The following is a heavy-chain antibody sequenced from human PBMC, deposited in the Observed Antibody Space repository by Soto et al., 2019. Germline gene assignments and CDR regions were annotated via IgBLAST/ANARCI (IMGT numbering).Heavy chain of an antibody. CDR3: AADSRYCSGGNCEDY. CDR1: GFTLTRAA. J-gene: IGHJ4*02. CDR2: IVVGSGHT. V-gene: IGHV1-58*02. Sequence: QMQLVQSGPEVKKPGTSVKVSCKASGFTLTRAAMQWVRQARGQRLEWIGWIVVGSGHTNYAQKFQERVTITRDMSTSTAYMELSSLRSEDTAVYYCAADSRYCSGGNCEDYWGQGTLVTVSS. D-gene: IGHD2-15*01.